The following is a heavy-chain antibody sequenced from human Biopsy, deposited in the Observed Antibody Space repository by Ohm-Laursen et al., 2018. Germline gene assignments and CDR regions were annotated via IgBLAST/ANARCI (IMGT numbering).Heavy chain of an antibody. J-gene: IGHJ4*02. Sequence: SLRLSCAASGFNFSAYGMHWVRQAPDKGLEWVALTWDDGSHQYYADSVKGQFTISRDNSKNTLYLQMNSLTAEDTAVYYCAKTFHGSSFLYDYWGQGTLVTVSS. CDR3: AKTFHGSSFLYDY. CDR2: TWDDGSHQ. CDR1: GFNFSAYG. V-gene: IGHV3-33*06. D-gene: IGHD2-15*01.